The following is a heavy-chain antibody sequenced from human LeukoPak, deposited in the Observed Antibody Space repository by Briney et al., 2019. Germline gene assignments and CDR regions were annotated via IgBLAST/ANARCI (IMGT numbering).Heavy chain of an antibody. D-gene: IGHD3-22*01. Sequence: GGSLRLSCAASGFTFSSYAMHWVRQAPRKGLEWVADISGSGGGTNYADSVKGRFTISRDNPRNTLYLQMNSLRAEDTAVYFCAKRGVVIRVILVGFHKEAYYFDSWGQGALVTVSS. CDR1: GFTFSSYA. CDR3: AKRGVVIRVILVGFHKEAYYFDS. J-gene: IGHJ4*02. V-gene: IGHV3-23*01. CDR2: ISGSGGGT.